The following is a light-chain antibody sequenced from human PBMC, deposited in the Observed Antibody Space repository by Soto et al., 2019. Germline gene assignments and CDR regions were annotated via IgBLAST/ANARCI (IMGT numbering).Light chain of an antibody. CDR1: QSVSTF. Sequence: EILLTQSPVTLSLSPGERAILSCRASQSVSTFFAWYQQKPGQAPRLLIYDASKRATGIPARFSGSGSGTDFTLSISSLGPEDLAVYYCQHRLNWPLTFGGGTTVELK. CDR3: QHRLNWPLT. J-gene: IGKJ4*01. V-gene: IGKV3-11*01. CDR2: DAS.